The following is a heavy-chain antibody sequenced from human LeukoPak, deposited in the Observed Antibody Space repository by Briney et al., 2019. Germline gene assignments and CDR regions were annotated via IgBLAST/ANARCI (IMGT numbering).Heavy chain of an antibody. D-gene: IGHD4-17*01. Sequence: SETLSLTCTVSGGSISSYYWSWIRQPAGKGLEWIGRIYTSGSTNYNASLKSRVSMSVDTSKNQFSLKLSSVTAADTAVYYCARGKVDYVGFYYYYGMDVWGQGTTVTVSS. J-gene: IGHJ6*02. CDR3: ARGKVDYVGFYYYYGMDV. V-gene: IGHV4-4*07. CDR2: IYTSGST. CDR1: GGSISSYY.